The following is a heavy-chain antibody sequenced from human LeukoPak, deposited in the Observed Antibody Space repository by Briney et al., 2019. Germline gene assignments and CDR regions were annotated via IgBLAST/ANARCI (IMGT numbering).Heavy chain of an antibody. D-gene: IGHD1-26*01. V-gene: IGHV3-21*01. CDR2: ITSSGTYI. J-gene: IGHJ6*03. CDR3: ARDPYSGNYGNYYYYYMDV. CDR1: GFTFNNYN. Sequence: GGSLRLSCAASGFTFNNYNMNWVRQAPGRALEWVSSITSSGTYIFYADSVKGRFTISRDNAKNSLYLQMNSLGPEDTAVYYCARDPYSGNYGNYYYYYMDVWGKGTTVTISS.